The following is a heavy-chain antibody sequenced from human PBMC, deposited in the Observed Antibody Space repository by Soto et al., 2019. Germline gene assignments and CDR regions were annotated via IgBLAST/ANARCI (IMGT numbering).Heavy chain of an antibody. Sequence: GASVKVSCKVSGYTLTELSMHWVRQAPGKGLEWMGGLDPEDGETIYAQKFQGRVTMTEHTSTDTAYMELSSLRSEDTAVYYCATDTPGTDSDFWSGYCTGWGRGTLVTVSS. CDR3: ATDTPGTDSDFWSGYCTG. V-gene: IGHV1-24*01. D-gene: IGHD3-3*01. J-gene: IGHJ4*02. CDR2: LDPEDGET. CDR1: GYTLTELS.